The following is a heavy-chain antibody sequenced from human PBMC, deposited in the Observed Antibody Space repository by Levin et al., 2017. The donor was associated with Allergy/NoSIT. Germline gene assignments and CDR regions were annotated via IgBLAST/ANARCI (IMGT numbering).Heavy chain of an antibody. CDR1: GGSISSSNW. D-gene: IGHD3/OR15-3a*01. CDR2: IYHSGST. J-gene: IGHJ6*03. CDR3: VTASPHDDLWTGFSSASHFYYMDV. V-gene: IGHV4-4*02. Sequence: SQTLSLTCGVSGGSISSSNWWSWVRQAPGKGLEWIGDIYHSGSTNYKPSLKTRVTISVDKSKNQFSLSLTSVTAADTAVYYCVTASPHDDLWTGFSSASHFYYMDVWGNGTTVTVSS.